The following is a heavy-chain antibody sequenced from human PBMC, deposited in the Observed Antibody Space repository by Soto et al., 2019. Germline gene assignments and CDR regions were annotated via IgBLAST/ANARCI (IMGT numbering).Heavy chain of an antibody. CDR1: GFTFSTYD. D-gene: IGHD3-22*01. Sequence: EVHLVESGGGLVQPGGSLRLSCAASGFTFSTYDMHWVHQATGKSLEWVSTIGATGDTYYPASVKGRFIISRENAKNSFYLHMNSLTAGDTAVYYCARNYYDTSGLTGGENWYFDLWGRGTLVTVSS. J-gene: IGHJ2*01. CDR2: IGATGDT. V-gene: IGHV3-13*04. CDR3: ARNYYDTSGLTGGENWYFDL.